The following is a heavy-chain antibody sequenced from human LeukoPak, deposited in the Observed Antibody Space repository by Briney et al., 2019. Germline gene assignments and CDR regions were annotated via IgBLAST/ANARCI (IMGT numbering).Heavy chain of an antibody. CDR1: GYTFTSYY. CDR2: INPSGGST. D-gene: IGHD6-19*01. Sequence: ASVKVSRKASGYTFTSYYMHWVRQAPGQGLEWMGIINPSGGSTSYAQKFQGRVTMTRDTSTSTVYMELSSLRSEDTAVYYCARDFFSGRHDRSRGGFDYWGQGTLVTVSS. V-gene: IGHV1-46*01. CDR3: ARDFFSGRHDRSRGGFDY. J-gene: IGHJ4*02.